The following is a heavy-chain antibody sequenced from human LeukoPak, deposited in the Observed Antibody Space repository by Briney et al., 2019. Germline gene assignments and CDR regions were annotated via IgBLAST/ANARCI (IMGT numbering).Heavy chain of an antibody. CDR1: GGSISSYY. D-gene: IGHD6-13*01. Sequence: SETLSLTCTVSGGSISSYYWSWIRQPPGKGLEWIGYIYYSGSTNYNPSLKSRVTISVDKCKNQFSLKMSSVTAADTAVYYCARHLVAAAGAFDIWGQGTMVTVSS. V-gene: IGHV4-59*08. J-gene: IGHJ3*02. CDR3: ARHLVAAAGAFDI. CDR2: IYYSGST.